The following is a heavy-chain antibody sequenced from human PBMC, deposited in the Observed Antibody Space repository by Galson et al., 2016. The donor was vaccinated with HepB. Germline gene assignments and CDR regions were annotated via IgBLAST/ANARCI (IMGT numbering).Heavy chain of an antibody. CDR1: GFIFTNYW. CDR2: VDLDGTGT. CDR3: GTVFEN. Sequence: SLRLSCAASGFIFTNYWMHWVRQAPGKGLVWVARVDLDGTGTGYADSVRGRFTISRDNAKNTLYLQMNSLRAEDTAMYYCGTVFENWGQGTLVTVSS. V-gene: IGHV3-74*01. J-gene: IGHJ4*02.